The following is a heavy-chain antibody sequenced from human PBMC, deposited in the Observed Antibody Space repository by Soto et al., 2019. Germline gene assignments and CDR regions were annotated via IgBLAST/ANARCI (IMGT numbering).Heavy chain of an antibody. CDR1: GYTFTGYY. CDR2: INPNSGGT. Sequence: ASVKVSCKASGYTFTGYYMHWVRQAPGQGLEWMGWINPNSGGTNYAQKFQGRVTMTRDTSISTAYMELSRLRSDDTAVYYCAGGTYYYDSSHAFDIWRQETMVAASS. V-gene: IGHV1-2*02. D-gene: IGHD3-22*01. CDR3: AGGTYYYDSSHAFDI. J-gene: IGHJ3*02.